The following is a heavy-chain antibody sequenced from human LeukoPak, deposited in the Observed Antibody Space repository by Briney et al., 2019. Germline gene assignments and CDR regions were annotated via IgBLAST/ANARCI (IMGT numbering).Heavy chain of an antibody. Sequence: SGPALVKPTQTLTLTCTFSGFSLSTSGMCVSWIRQPPGKALEWLARIDWDDDKYYSTSLKTRLTISKDTSKNQVVLTMTNMDPVDTATYYCARIRAIPAGYPGLAAAGTAGKSGSYKFYYYYYMDVWGKGTTVTVSS. J-gene: IGHJ6*03. V-gene: IGHV2-70*11. CDR3: ARIRAIPAGYPGLAAAGTAGKSGSYKFYYYYYMDV. CDR2: IDWDDDK. CDR1: GFSLSTSGMC. D-gene: IGHD6-13*01.